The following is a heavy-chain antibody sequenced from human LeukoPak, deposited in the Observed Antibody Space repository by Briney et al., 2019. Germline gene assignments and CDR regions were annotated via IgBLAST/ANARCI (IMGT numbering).Heavy chain of an antibody. CDR2: IIPILGIA. CDR1: GGTFSSYT. J-gene: IGHJ5*02. V-gene: IGHV1-69*02. CDR3: ARGRVVVVAATNWFDP. D-gene: IGHD2-15*01. Sequence: SVKVSCKASGGTFSSYTISWVRQAPGQGLEWMGRIIPILGIANYAQKFQGRVTITADKSTSTAYMELSSLRSEDTAVYYCARGRVVVVAATNWFDPWGQGTLVTVSS.